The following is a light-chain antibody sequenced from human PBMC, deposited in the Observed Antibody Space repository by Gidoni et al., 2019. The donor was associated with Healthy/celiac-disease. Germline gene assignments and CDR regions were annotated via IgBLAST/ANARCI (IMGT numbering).Light chain of an antibody. V-gene: IGKV3-15*01. CDR1: QSVSGY. CDR2: GAS. Sequence: ILMTQSPATLSVASGERATLACSASQSVSGYLAWYQQKPGQAPRLLIYGASTRATGISARCIGSGTGTEFTLTISGLQSEDIATYYCQQYKEWPPESTFGPGTKVEIK. CDR3: QQYKEWPPEST. J-gene: IGKJ3*01.